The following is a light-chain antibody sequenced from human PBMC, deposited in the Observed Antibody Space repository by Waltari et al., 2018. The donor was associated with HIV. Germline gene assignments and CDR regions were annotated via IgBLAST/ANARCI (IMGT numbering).Light chain of an antibody. J-gene: IGKJ5*01. Sequence: EIVLTQSPDTLSLSPGERATLPCRASQTVSSSYLAWFQQIPGQAPRLLIFGASSRATGISDRFSGSGSGTDFTLTISRLEPEDFAVYYCQQYGSSPFTFGQGTRLEIK. CDR1: QTVSSSY. CDR3: QQYGSSPFT. V-gene: IGKV3-20*01. CDR2: GAS.